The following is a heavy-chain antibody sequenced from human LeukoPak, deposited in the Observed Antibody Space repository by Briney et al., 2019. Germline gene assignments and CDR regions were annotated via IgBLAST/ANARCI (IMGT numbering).Heavy chain of an antibody. J-gene: IGHJ4*02. CDR3: ARGLAQTFGTVAGD. CDR2: IYYSGST. CDR1: GGSISSYY. Sequence: SETLSLTCTVSGGSISSYYWSWIRQPPGKGLEWIGYIYYSGSTNYNPSLKSRVTVSVDTSKNQFSLKLSSVTAADTAVYYCARGLAQTFGTVAGDWGQGTLVTVSS. V-gene: IGHV4-59*01. D-gene: IGHD6-19*01.